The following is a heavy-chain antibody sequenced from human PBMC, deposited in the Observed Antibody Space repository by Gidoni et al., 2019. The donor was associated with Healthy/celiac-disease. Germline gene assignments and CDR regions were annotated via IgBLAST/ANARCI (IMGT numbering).Heavy chain of an antibody. D-gene: IGHD6-6*01. Sequence: QVQLQESGPGLVKPSQTLSLTCTVSGGSISSGSYYWSWIRQPAGKGLEWIGRIYTRGSTNYNPSLKSRVTISVDTSKNQFSLKLSSVTAADTAVYYCAASIAARRYYFDYWGQGTLVTVSS. V-gene: IGHV4-61*02. CDR1: GGSISSGSYY. CDR2: IYTRGST. J-gene: IGHJ4*02. CDR3: AASIAARRYYFDY.